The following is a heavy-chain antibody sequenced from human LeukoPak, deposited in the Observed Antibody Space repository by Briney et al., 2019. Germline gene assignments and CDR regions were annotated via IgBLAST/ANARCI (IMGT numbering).Heavy chain of an antibody. CDR1: GFTFSSYW. CDR3: ATLGMEGDFDY. D-gene: IGHD7-27*01. J-gene: IGHJ4*02. V-gene: IGHV3-7*01. Sequence: GGSLRLSCAASGFTFSSYWMSWVRQAPGKGLEWVANIKQDGSEKYYVDSVKGRFTISRDNAKNSLYLQMNSLRAEDTAVYYCATLGMEGDFDYWGQGTLVTVSS. CDR2: IKQDGSEK.